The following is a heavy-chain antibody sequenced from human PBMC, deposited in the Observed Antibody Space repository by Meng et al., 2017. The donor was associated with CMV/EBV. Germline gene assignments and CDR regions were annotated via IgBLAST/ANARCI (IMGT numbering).Heavy chain of an antibody. CDR1: GGSFSGYY. V-gene: IGHV4-34*01. Sequence: GSLRLSCAVYGGSFSGYYWSWIRQPPGKGLGWIGEINHSGSTNYNPSLKSRVTISVDTSKNQFSLKLSSVTAADTAVYYCARGRILDIVVVVAAKGDGMDVWGQGTTVTVSS. J-gene: IGHJ6*02. D-gene: IGHD2-15*01. CDR3: ARGRILDIVVVVAAKGDGMDV. CDR2: INHSGST.